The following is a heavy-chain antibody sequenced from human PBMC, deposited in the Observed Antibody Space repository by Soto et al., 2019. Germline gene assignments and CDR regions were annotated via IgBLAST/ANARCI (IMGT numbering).Heavy chain of an antibody. CDR3: ARRYAGNFDD. CDR2: IYYSGST. D-gene: IGHD2-8*01. V-gene: IGHV4-59*01. CDR1: GGSISSYY. J-gene: IGHJ4*02. Sequence: SETLSLTCTVSGGSISSYYWSWIRQPPGKGLEWIGYIYYSGSTNYNPSLKSRVTISVDTSKNQFSLKLSSVTAADTAVYYCARRYAGNFDDWAQGTLVSVSS.